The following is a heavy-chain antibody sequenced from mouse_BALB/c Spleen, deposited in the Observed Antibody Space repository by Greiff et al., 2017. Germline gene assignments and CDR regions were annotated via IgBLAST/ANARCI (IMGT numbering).Heavy chain of an antibody. V-gene: IGHV1-9*01. D-gene: IGHD2-14*01. J-gene: IGHJ3*01. Sequence: QVQLKESGAELMKPGASVKISCKATGYTFSSYWIEWVKQRPGHGLEWIGEILPGSGSTNYNEKFKGKATFTADTSSNTAYMQLSSLTSEDSAVYYCARGNYRYDAWFAYWGQGTLVTVSA. CDR1: GYTFSSYW. CDR2: ILPGSGST. CDR3: ARGNYRYDAWFAY.